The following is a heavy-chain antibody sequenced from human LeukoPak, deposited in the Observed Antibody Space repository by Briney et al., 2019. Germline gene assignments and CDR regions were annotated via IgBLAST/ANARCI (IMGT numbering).Heavy chain of an antibody. Sequence: ASVKVSCKASGYTFTSYGISWVRQAPGQGLEWMGWISAYNGNTNYAQKLQGRVTMTTDTSTSTAYMELRSLRSDDTAVYYCARDLVGIQLWDDAFDIWGQGTMVTVSS. CDR2: ISAYNGNT. J-gene: IGHJ3*02. CDR3: ARDLVGIQLWDDAFDI. V-gene: IGHV1-18*01. D-gene: IGHD5-18*01. CDR1: GYTFTSYG.